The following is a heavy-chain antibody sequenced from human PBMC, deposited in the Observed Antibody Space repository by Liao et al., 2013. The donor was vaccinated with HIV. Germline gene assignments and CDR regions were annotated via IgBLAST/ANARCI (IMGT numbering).Heavy chain of an antibody. Sequence: QVQLQESGPGLVKPSETLSLTCTVSGGSISSYYWSWIRQPAGKRLEWIGRIYTSGGTNYNPSLKSRVTMSVDTSKNQFSLKLSSVTAADTAVYYCAGLTIFGVGNWYFDLWGRGTLVTVSS. D-gene: IGHD3-3*01. J-gene: IGHJ2*01. CDR3: AGLTIFGVGNWYFDL. V-gene: IGHV4-4*07. CDR1: GGSISSYY. CDR2: IYTSGGT.